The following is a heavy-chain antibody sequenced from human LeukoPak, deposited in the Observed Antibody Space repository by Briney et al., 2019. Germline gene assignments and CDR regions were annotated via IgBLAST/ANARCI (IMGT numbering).Heavy chain of an antibody. CDR2: IYASGDA. CDR1: GFDVNDNF. V-gene: IGHV3-53*01. CDR3: VRRHDY. J-gene: IGHJ4*02. Sequence: PGGSLRLSCVASGFDVNDNFMIWVRQAPGQGLEWISIIYASGDAFHSESVKGRFSAFRDTSKNTIFLQMNNLRAADTAMYYCVRRHDYWGQGTLVTVSS.